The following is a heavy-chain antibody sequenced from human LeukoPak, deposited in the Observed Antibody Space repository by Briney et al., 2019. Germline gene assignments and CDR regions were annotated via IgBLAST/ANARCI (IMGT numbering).Heavy chain of an antibody. Sequence: GGSLRLSCAASGFTFSNAWMSWVRQAPGKGREWGGRIKSKTDGGTTDYAAPVKGRFTISRDDSKNTLYLQMNSLKTEDTAVYYCTTETPYSYGPPAFDYWGQGTLVTVSS. CDR1: GFTFSNAW. CDR3: TTETPYSYGPPAFDY. J-gene: IGHJ4*02. CDR2: IKSKTDGGTT. V-gene: IGHV3-15*01. D-gene: IGHD5-18*01.